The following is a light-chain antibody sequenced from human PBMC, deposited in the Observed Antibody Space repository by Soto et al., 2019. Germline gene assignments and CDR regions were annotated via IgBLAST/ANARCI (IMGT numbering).Light chain of an antibody. Sequence: QSVLTQPASVSGAPGQSITISCTGTSSDVGGYNYVSWYQHHPGKAPKLMIFDVSNRPSGVSNRFSGSKSGNTASLTISGLQAEDEADYYCCSYAGSSTFFYVFGTGTKVTVL. V-gene: IGLV2-14*03. CDR2: DVS. J-gene: IGLJ1*01. CDR3: CSYAGSSTFFYV. CDR1: SSDVGGYNY.